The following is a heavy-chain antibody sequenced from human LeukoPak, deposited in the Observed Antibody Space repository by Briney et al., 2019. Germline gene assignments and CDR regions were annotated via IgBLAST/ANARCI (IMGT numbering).Heavy chain of an antibody. J-gene: IGHJ4*02. CDR2: ISHSGST. CDR3: ARTTYYYDSSGYYTGSHYFDY. Sequence: PSETLSLTCAVYGGSFNNYYWTWIRQPPGKGLEWIGEISHSGSTNYNPSLKSRVTISVDTSKKQFSLKVNSVTAADTAVYYCARTTYYYDSSGYYTGSHYFDYWGQGTLVTVSS. D-gene: IGHD3-22*01. CDR1: GGSFNNYY. V-gene: IGHV4-34*01.